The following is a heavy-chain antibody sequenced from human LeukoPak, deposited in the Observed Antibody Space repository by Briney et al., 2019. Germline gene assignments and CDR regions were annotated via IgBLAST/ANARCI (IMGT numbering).Heavy chain of an antibody. CDR2: INADNGNT. Sequence: ASVKVSCKASVYTFTSCAMHWVRQAPGQGLEWMGLINADNGNTKYSQKFQSRVTITRDESARTAYMELSSVRSDDTAVYYCAREGCSSTSCYAGSLDIWGQGTMVTVSS. D-gene: IGHD2-2*01. V-gene: IGHV1-3*01. CDR3: AREGCSSTSCYAGSLDI. CDR1: VYTFTSCA. J-gene: IGHJ3*02.